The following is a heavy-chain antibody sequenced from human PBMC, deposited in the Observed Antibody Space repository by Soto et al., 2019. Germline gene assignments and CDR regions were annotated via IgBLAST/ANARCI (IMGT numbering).Heavy chain of an antibody. CDR3: ARRTPRLVAAAGSGKYYYYYYMDV. CDR1: GGSITSYY. J-gene: IGHJ6*03. V-gene: IGHV4-59*08. D-gene: IGHD6-13*01. Sequence: SETLSLTCPVSGGSITSYYRSWIRQPPGKGLEWIGYIYYSGSTNYNPSLKSRVTISVDTSKNQFSLKLSSVTAADTAVYYCARRTPRLVAAAGSGKYYYYYYMDVWGKGTTVTVSS. CDR2: IYYSGST.